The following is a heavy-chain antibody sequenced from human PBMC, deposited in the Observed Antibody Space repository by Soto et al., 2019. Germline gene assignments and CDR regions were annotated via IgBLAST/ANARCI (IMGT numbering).Heavy chain of an antibody. CDR3: ARASVTMIRGVISQFYFDC. CDR2: ISSSGSTT. Sequence: PGGSLRLSCAASGFTFSDYYMSWIRQAPGKGLEWVSYISSSGSTTYYADSVKGRFTISRDNSKNTLYLQMNSLRAEDTAVYYCARASVTMIRGVISQFYFDCWGQGTLVTVSS. D-gene: IGHD3-10*01. J-gene: IGHJ4*02. V-gene: IGHV3-11*01. CDR1: GFTFSDYY.